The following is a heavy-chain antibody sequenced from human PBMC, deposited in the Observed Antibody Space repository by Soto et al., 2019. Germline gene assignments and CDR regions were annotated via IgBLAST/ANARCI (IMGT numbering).Heavy chain of an antibody. Sequence: GGSLRLSXAASGFTFSSYDMNWVRQAPGKGLEWVSGVSASGSITSYADSAKGRFTISRDNAKSTVFLQMTGLRAEDTAVYFCAKGDCSGGRCYRGFDYWGQGTLVTVSS. CDR3: AKGDCSGGRCYRGFDY. D-gene: IGHD2-15*01. J-gene: IGHJ4*02. V-gene: IGHV3-23*01. CDR1: GFTFSSYD. CDR2: VSASGSIT.